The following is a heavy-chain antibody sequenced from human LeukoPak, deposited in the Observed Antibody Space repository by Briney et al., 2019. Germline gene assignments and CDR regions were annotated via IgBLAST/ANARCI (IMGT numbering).Heavy chain of an antibody. CDR1: GYNFRDQE. CDR3: ARGRYGGNRFFDN. CDR2: IHPNSGKT. J-gene: IGHJ4*02. V-gene: IGHV1-8*01. Sequence: ASVKVSCKASGYNFRDQEINWVRQASGQGLEWVGWIHPNSGKTGYAQKFQGRVSMTRTTSISTTYMELTSLTSEDTAGYYCARGRYGGNRFFDNWGQGTQLIVSS. D-gene: IGHD4-23*01.